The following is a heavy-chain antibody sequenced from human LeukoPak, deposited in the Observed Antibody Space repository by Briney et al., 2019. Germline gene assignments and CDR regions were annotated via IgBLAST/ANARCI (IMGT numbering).Heavy chain of an antibody. V-gene: IGHV3-7*03. CDR3: ATPLDYYDSSGYYQGGD. J-gene: IGHJ4*02. CDR1: GFTFSNYA. D-gene: IGHD3-22*01. CDR2: IKQDGSKK. Sequence: GGSLRLSCAASGFTFSNYAMHWVRQAPGKGLEWVANIKQDGSKKNYVDSVKGRFTISRDNAKNSLYLQMNSLRAEDTAVYYCATPLDYYDSSGYYQGGDWGQGTLVTVSS.